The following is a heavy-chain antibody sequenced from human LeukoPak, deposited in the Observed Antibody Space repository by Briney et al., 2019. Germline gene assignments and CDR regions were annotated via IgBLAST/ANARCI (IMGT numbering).Heavy chain of an antibody. CDR2: IYYSGSA. CDR1: GSSIGSYY. D-gene: IGHD6-19*01. J-gene: IGHJ6*02. V-gene: IGHV4-59*08. Sequence: PSETLSLTCTVSGSSIGSYYWTWIRQPPGKGLEWIGYIYYSGSANYNPSLNGRVTISVDTSKKQFSLKLSSVTAADTAVYYCARRIAVAGQDYYYYGMDVWGQGTTVTVSS. CDR3: ARRIAVAGQDYYYYGMDV.